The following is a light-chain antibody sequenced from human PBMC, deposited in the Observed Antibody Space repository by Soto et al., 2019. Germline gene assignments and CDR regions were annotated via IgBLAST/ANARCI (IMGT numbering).Light chain of an antibody. CDR3: QQGYITPYT. CDR1: QNIAGY. V-gene: IGKV1-39*01. J-gene: IGKJ2*01. CDR2: GSS. Sequence: DIQMTQSPSSLSVSVGDRVTITCRVSQNIAGYLNWYQQKPGKAPNLLIFGSSNLQSGVPSTFSDSGSGTDFTLTISSLQPEDFATYYCQQGYITPYTFGQGTKLEIK.